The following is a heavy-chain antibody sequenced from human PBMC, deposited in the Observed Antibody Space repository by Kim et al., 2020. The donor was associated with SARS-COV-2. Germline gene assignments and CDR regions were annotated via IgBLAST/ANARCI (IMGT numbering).Heavy chain of an antibody. CDR2: MNPNSGNT. Sequence: ASVKVSCKASGYTFTSYDINWVRQATGQGLEWMGWMNPNSGNTGYAQKFQRVTMTRNTSISTAYMELSSLRSEDTAVYYCARGHMVRGVMADWGQGTLVTVSS. V-gene: IGHV1-8*01. J-gene: IGHJ4*02. CDR1: GYTFTSYD. D-gene: IGHD3-10*01. CDR3: ARGHMVRGVMAD.